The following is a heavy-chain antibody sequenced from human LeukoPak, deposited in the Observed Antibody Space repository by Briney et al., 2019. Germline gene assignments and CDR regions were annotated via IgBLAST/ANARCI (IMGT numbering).Heavy chain of an antibody. V-gene: IGHV3-48*01. CDR3: ASQYDSSGYYYNY. J-gene: IGHJ4*02. CDR2: ISRSSSTI. Sequence: GGSLRLSCAASGFTFSTYSMNWVGQAPGKGLEWVSYISRSSSTIYYADSVKCRFTISRDNAKNSLYLQMNSLRAEDTAVYYCASQYDSSGYYYNYWGQGTLVTVSS. D-gene: IGHD3-22*01. CDR1: GFTFSTYS.